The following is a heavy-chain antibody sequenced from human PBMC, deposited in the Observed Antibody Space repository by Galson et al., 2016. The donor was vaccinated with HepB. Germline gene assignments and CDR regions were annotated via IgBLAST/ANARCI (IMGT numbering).Heavy chain of an antibody. CDR1: GFIFNSHT. J-gene: IGHJ4*02. V-gene: IGHV3-30*03. D-gene: IGHD4-17*01. Sequence: SLRLSCAASGFIFNSHTMHWVRQETPGKGLEWVASISHDGINGKYADSVRGRFTISRDNSKNTVYLQMGSLRAEDMAVYYCARGLVIGYGDSLRYWGQGTLVTVSS. CDR3: ARGLVIGYGDSLRY. CDR2: ISHDGING.